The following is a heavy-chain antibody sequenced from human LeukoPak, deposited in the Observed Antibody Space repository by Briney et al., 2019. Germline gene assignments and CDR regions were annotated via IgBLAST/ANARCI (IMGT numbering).Heavy chain of an antibody. D-gene: IGHD6-19*01. J-gene: IGHJ4*02. CDR3: ARERSSGWYSLDY. Sequence: PSETLSLTCTVSGYSISSGYYWGWIRQPPGKGLEWIGSIYHSGSTYYNPSLKSRVTISVDTSKNQFSLKLSSVTAADTAVYYCARERSSGWYSLDYWGQGTLVTVSS. CDR2: IYHSGST. V-gene: IGHV4-38-2*02. CDR1: GYSISSGYY.